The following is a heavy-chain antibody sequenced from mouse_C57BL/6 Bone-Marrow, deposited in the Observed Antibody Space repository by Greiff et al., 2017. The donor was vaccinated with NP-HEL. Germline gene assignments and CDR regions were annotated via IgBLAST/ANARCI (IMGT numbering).Heavy chain of an antibody. J-gene: IGHJ4*01. CDR3: ARRLWISYYAMDY. V-gene: IGHV1-55*01. Sequence: QVQLQQPGAELVKPGASVKMSCKASGYTFTSYWITWVKQRPGQGLEWIGEIYPGSGSTNYNEKFKSKATLTVDTSSSTAYMQLSSLTSEDSAVYYCARRLWISYYAMDYWGQGTSVTVSS. CDR2: IYPGSGST. D-gene: IGHD1-2*01. CDR1: GYTFTSYW.